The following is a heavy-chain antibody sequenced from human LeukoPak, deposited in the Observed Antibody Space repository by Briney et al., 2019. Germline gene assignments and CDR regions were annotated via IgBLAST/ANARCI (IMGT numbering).Heavy chain of an antibody. CDR2: INWNGGST. Sequence: SGGSLRLSCAASGFTFDDYGMSWVRQAPGKGLEWVSGINWNGGSTGYADSVKGRFTISRDNAKNSLYLQMNSLRAEDTALYYCASVLYCSSTSCSYFDYWGQGTLVTVSS. D-gene: IGHD2-2*01. V-gene: IGHV3-20*04. CDR1: GFTFDDYG. CDR3: ASVLYCSSTSCSYFDY. J-gene: IGHJ4*02.